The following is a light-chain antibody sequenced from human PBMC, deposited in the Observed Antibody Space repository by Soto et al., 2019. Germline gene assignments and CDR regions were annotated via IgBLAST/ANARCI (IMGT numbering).Light chain of an antibody. V-gene: IGLV2-23*02. CDR1: SSDVGSYNL. J-gene: IGLJ3*02. CDR3: CSYAGSSTFVWV. CDR2: EVS. Sequence: QSALTQPASVSGSPGQSITISCTGTSSDVGSYNLVSWYQQHPGKAPKLMIYEVSKRPSGVSNRFSGSKSGNTASLTISGLQAEDEADYYCCSYAGSSTFVWVFGGGTKVTVL.